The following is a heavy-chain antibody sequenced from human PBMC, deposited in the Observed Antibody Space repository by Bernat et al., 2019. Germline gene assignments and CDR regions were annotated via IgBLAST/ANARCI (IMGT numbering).Heavy chain of an antibody. D-gene: IGHD3-22*01. CDR3: AKGSSGYLYYFDY. CDR2: IRGSGDST. V-gene: IGHV3-23*01. Sequence: EVQLLESGGGLVQPGASLRLSCAVSGFTFSTYAMTWVRQAPGKGLEWVSAIRGSGDSTYYADSVKGRFTISRDNSKNTLYLQMNSLRAEDTAVYYCAKGSSGYLYYFDYWGQGTLVTVSS. CDR1: GFTFSTYA. J-gene: IGHJ4*02.